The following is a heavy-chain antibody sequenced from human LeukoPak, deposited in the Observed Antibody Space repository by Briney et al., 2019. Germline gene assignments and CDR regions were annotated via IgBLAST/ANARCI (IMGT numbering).Heavy chain of an antibody. V-gene: IGHV3-21*01. CDR1: GFTFSSYS. CDR3: ARAGGDSSGWYGY. CDR2: ISSSSGYI. Sequence: GGSLRLSCAASGFTFSSYSMNWVRQAPGKGLEWVSSISSSSGYIYYADSVKGRFTISRDNAKNSLYLQMNSLRAEDTAVYYCARAGGDSSGWYGYWGQGTLVTVSS. J-gene: IGHJ4*02. D-gene: IGHD6-19*01.